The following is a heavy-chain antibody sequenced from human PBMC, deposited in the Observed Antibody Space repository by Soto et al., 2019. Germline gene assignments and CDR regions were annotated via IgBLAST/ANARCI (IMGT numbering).Heavy chain of an antibody. CDR1: GYTFSSYG. Sequence: ASVKVSCKASGYTFSSYGISWVRQAPGQGLEWMGWISAYNDNTNYAKELQGRVTMTTDTSTSTAYMELRSLRSDDTAMYYCARDPYFFDSSGLRNDDWGQGTLVTVSS. CDR2: ISAYNDNT. V-gene: IGHV1-18*01. D-gene: IGHD3-22*01. J-gene: IGHJ4*02. CDR3: ARDPYFFDSSGLRNDD.